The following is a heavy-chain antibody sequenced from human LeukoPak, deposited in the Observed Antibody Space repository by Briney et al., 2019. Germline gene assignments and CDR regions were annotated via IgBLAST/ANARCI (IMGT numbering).Heavy chain of an antibody. J-gene: IGHJ4*02. CDR2: ISGSGGST. CDR3: AKRSMGYSGYDSNYFDY. D-gene: IGHD5-12*01. V-gene: IGHV3-23*01. CDR1: GFTFSSYV. Sequence: GGSLRLSCAASGFTFSSYVTSWVRQAPGKGLEWVSAISGSGGSTYYADSVKGRFTISRDNSKNTLYLQMNSVRAEDTAVYYCAKRSMGYSGYDSNYFDYWGQGTLVTVSS.